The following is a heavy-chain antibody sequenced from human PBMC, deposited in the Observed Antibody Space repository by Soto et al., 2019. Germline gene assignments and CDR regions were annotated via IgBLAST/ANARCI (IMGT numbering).Heavy chain of an antibody. J-gene: IGHJ6*04. CDR3: ARGRRGSYYGDYYYYGMDV. V-gene: IGHV1-69*13. Sequence: AASVKVSCKASGGTFSSYAISWVRQAPGQGLEWMGGIIPIFGTANYAQKFQGRVTITADESTSTAYMELSSLRSEDTAVYYCARGRRGSYYGDYYYYGMDVWGKGTTVAVSS. CDR1: GGTFSSYA. D-gene: IGHD1-26*01. CDR2: IIPIFGTA.